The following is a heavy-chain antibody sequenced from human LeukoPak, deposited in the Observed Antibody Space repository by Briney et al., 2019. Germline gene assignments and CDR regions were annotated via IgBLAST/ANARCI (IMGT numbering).Heavy chain of an antibody. CDR2: IIPIFGIA. D-gene: IGHD1-26*01. CDR1: GGTFSSYA. J-gene: IGHJ4*02. V-gene: IGHV1-69*04. CDR3: ARDSGSYYSYYFDY. Sequence: SVKVSCKASGGTFSSYAISWVRQAPGQGLEWMGRIIPIFGIANYAQKFQGRVTITADKPTSTAYMELSSLRSEDTAVYYCARDSGSYYSYYFDYWGQGTLVTVSS.